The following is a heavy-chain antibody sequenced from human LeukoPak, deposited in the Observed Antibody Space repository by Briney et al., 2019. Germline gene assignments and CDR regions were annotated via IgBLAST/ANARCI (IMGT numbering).Heavy chain of an antibody. J-gene: IGHJ6*04. CDR1: GFTFSSYS. D-gene: IGHD3-10*01. V-gene: IGHV3-21*01. Sequence: PGGSLRLSCAASGFTFSSYSMNWVRQAPGKGLEWVSSISSSSSYIYYADSVKGRFTISRDNAKNSLYLQMNSLRAEDTAVYYCAREEGGVNYRSMDVWGKGTTVTVSS. CDR2: ISSSSSYI. CDR3: AREEGGVNYRSMDV.